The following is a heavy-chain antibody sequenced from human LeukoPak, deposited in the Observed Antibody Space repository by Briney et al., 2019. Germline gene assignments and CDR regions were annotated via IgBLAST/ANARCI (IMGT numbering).Heavy chain of an antibody. V-gene: IGHV3-74*01. J-gene: IGHJ2*01. CDR1: EFTFSNYW. CDR3: ARASPADFNL. Sequence: GGSLRLSCVASEFTFSNYWIHWVRQAPGKGLVWVSRIRGDGIVTNYADSVEGRFAVSRDNAKNTVHLQMNSLRDDDTAVYYCARASPADFNLWGRGTLVTVSS. CDR2: IRGDGIVT.